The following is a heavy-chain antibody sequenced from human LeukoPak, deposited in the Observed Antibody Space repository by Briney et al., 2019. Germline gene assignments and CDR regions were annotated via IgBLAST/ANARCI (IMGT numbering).Heavy chain of an antibody. V-gene: IGHV4-34*01. CDR3: ARGLGHRYYDSSGYPFDY. D-gene: IGHD3-22*01. Sequence: RPSETLSLTCAVYGGSFSGYYWSWIRQPPGKGLEWIGEINHSGSTNYNPSLKSRVTISVDTSKNQFSLKLSSVTAADTAVYYCARGLGHRYYDSSGYPFDYWGRGTLVTVSS. J-gene: IGHJ4*02. CDR1: GGSFSGYY. CDR2: INHSGST.